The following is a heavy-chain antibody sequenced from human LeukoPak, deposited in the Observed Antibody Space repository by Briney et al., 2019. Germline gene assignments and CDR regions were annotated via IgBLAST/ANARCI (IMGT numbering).Heavy chain of an antibody. CDR1: GFTFDDYS. CDR3: ARARLDYDSSGYPHYFDY. D-gene: IGHD3-22*01. V-gene: IGHV3-9*01. CDR2: ITWNSAGI. J-gene: IGHJ4*02. Sequence: GGSLRLSCVASGFTFDDYSMHWVRQRPGKGLEWVSGITWNSAGIGYADSVKGRFSISRDNAKKSLYLQMDSLRAEDTAVYYCARARLDYDSSGYPHYFDYWGQGTLVTVSS.